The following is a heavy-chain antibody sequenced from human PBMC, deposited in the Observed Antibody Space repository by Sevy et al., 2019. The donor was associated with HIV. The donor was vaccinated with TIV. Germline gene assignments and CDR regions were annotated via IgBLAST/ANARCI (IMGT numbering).Heavy chain of an antibody. CDR2: MNPYNGNT. CDR1: GYTFSGYS. J-gene: IGHJ4*02. V-gene: IGHV1-18*01. Sequence: ASVKVSCKASGYTFSGYSISWVRQAPGQGLEWMGWMNPYNGNTKYAQKVQGRVTMTTDTSTSTAYMELRGLRSDDTAVYYCARDTREKSFDYWGQGTLVTVSS. CDR3: ARDTREKSFDY.